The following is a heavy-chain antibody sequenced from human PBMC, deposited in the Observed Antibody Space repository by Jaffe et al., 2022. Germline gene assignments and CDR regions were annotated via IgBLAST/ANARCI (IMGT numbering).Heavy chain of an antibody. CDR2: IKQDGSEK. V-gene: IGHV3-7*05. CDR3: ARLPWGVTTGYYFDY. Sequence: EVQLVESGGGLVQPGGSLRLSCAASGFTFSSYWMSWVRQAPGKGLEWVANIKQDGSEKYYVDSVKGRFTISRDNAKNSLYLQMNSLRAEDTAVYYCARLPWGVTTGYYFDYWGQGTLVTVSS. J-gene: IGHJ4*02. CDR1: GFTFSSYW. D-gene: IGHD4-17*01.